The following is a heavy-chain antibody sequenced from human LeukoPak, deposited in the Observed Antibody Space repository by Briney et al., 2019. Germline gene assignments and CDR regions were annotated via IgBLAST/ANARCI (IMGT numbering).Heavy chain of an antibody. J-gene: IGHJ6*02. CDR2: ISGSGGST. D-gene: IGHD3-16*01. CDR1: GFTFSSYA. CDR3: AKDLSSVWVRPQVCGMDV. Sequence: GGSLRLSCAASGFTFSSYAMSWVRQAPGKGLEWVSAISGSGGSTYYADSVKGRFTISRDNSKNTLYLQMNSLRAEDTAVYYCAKDLSSVWVRPQVCGMDVWGQGTTVTVSS. V-gene: IGHV3-23*01.